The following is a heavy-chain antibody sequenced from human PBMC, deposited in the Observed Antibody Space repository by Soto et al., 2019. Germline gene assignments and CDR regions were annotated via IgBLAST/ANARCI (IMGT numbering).Heavy chain of an antibody. D-gene: IGHD2-2*01. J-gene: IGHJ6*02. V-gene: IGHV1-58*01. CDR3: ARVSSPPWIPAAMYYYYYGMDV. Sequence: ASVKVSCKASGFTFTRSALQWVRQARGQRLEWIGWIVVGSGNTNYAQKFQDRVTITRDMSTSIAYMELNSLRSEDTAVYYCARVSSPPWIPAAMYYYYYGMDVWGQGTTVTVSS. CDR1: GFTFTRSA. CDR2: IVVGSGNT.